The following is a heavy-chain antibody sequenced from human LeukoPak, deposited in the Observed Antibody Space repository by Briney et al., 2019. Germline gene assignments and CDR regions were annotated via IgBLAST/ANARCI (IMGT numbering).Heavy chain of an antibody. CDR3: ASPVTPLPY. Sequence: KAGGSLRLSCAASGFTFSTYTMNWIRQAPGKGLEWVSSISSSSTYIYYAVSVKGRFTISRDNAKNSLYLQMDSLRAEDTAVYYCASPVTPLPYWGQGTLVTVSS. CDR1: GFTFSTYT. D-gene: IGHD4-17*01. J-gene: IGHJ4*02. V-gene: IGHV3-21*01. CDR2: ISSSSTYI.